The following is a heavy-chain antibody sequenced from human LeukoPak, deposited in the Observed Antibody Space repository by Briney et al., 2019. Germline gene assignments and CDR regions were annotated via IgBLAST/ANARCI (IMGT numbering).Heavy chain of an antibody. J-gene: IGHJ4*02. Sequence: PGGSLRLSCAASGFTFSSYWMSWVRQAPGKGLEWVANIKKDGSEKYYVDSVKGRFTISRDNAKNSLYLEMNSLRAEDTAVYYCARLAAAGFFDYWGQGTLVADSS. V-gene: IGHV3-7*01. CDR2: IKKDGSEK. CDR3: ARLAAAGFFDY. D-gene: IGHD6-13*01. CDR1: GFTFSSYW.